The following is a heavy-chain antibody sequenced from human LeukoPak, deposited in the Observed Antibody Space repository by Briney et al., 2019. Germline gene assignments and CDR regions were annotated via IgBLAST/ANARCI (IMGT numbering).Heavy chain of an antibody. CDR3: AKDRCSSTSCYYFDY. V-gene: IGHV3-11*04. CDR1: GFTFSDYY. Sequence: GGSLRLSCAASGFTFSDYYMSWIRQAPGKGLEWVSYISSSGSTIYYADSVKGRFTISRDSSLYLQMNSLRAEDTAVYYCAKDRCSSTSCYYFDYWGQGTLVTVSS. J-gene: IGHJ4*02. CDR2: ISSSGSTI. D-gene: IGHD2-2*01.